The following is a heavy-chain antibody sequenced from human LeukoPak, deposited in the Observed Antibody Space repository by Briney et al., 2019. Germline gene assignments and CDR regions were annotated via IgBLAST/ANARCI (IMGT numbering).Heavy chain of an antibody. CDR3: ARDKGTSYLSSFDY. Sequence: GGSLRLSCAASGFIFSDYDMHWVRQAPGKGLGWVTFIRYDGTNTYSDSVKGRFTISRDNSKNTLYLQMNSLRAADTAVYYCARDKGTSYLSSFDYWGQGTLVTVSS. CDR2: IRYDGTNT. D-gene: IGHD6-6*01. V-gene: IGHV3-30*02. J-gene: IGHJ4*02. CDR1: GFIFSDYD.